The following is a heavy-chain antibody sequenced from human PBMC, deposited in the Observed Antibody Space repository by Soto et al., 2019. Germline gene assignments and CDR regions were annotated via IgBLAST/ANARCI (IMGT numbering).Heavy chain of an antibody. V-gene: IGHV4-59*01. CDR3: ARYYGSGTKVDLEYYFDY. J-gene: IGHJ4*02. CDR1: GGSTSSYY. Sequence: SETLSLTCTVSGGSTSSYYWSWIRQPPGKGLEWIGYIYYSGSTNYNPSLKSRVTISVDTSKNQFSLKLSSVTAADTAVYYCARYYGSGTKVDLEYYFDYWGQGTLVTVSS. D-gene: IGHD3-10*01. CDR2: IYYSGST.